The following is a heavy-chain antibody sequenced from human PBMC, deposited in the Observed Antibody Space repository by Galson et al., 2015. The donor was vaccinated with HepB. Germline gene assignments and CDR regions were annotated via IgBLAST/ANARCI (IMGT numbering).Heavy chain of an antibody. Sequence: SVKVSCKASGYTFTGYYMHWVRQAPGQGLEWMGWINPNSGGTNYAQKFQGWVTMTRDTSISTAYMELSRLRSDDTAVYYCARWGECSSTSCYPPYYYYYGMDVWGQGTTVTVSS. J-gene: IGHJ6*02. CDR2: INPNSGGT. CDR3: ARWGECSSTSCYPPYYYYYGMDV. V-gene: IGHV1-2*04. CDR1: GYTFTGYY. D-gene: IGHD2-2*01.